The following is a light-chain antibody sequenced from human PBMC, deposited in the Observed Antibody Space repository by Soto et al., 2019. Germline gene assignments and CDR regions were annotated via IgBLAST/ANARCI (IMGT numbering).Light chain of an antibody. CDR3: QQYDSLPPT. CDR1: QDIKNY. J-gene: IGKJ4*01. V-gene: IGKV1-33*01. Sequence: DIQMTQSPSSLSAFVGDSITITCQASQDIKNYLNWYQHKPGKAPKLLIYDAFKSDTGVPSRFSGSGSGTDFTFTINSLQPEDIATYFCQQYDSLPPTFGGGTRV. CDR2: DAF.